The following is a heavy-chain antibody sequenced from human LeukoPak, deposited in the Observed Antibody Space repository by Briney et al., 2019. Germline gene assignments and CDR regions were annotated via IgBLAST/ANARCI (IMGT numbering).Heavy chain of an antibody. CDR2: INHSGST. V-gene: IGHV4-39*07. CDR1: GGSISSSSYY. Sequence: SETLSLTCTVSGGSISSSSYYWGWIRQPPGKGLEWIGEINHSGSTNYNPSLKSRVTISVDTSKNQFSLKLSSVTAADTAVYYCARIAARRLVGFRPDLVPFDYWGQGTLVTVSS. CDR3: ARIAARRLVGFRPDLVPFDY. J-gene: IGHJ4*02. D-gene: IGHD6-6*01.